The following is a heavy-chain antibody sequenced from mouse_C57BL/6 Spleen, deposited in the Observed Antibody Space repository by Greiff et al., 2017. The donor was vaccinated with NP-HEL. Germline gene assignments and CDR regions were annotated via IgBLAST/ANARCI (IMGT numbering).Heavy chain of an antibody. J-gene: IGHJ3*01. CDR1: GYTFTDYE. CDR2: IDPETGGT. V-gene: IGHV1-15*01. Sequence: QVQLQQSGAELVRPGASVTLSCKASGYTFTDYEMHWVKQTPVHGLEWIGAIDPETGGTAYNQKFKGKAILTADKSSSTAYMELRSLTSEDSAVYYCTRGGPTSRFAYWGQGTLVTVSA. D-gene: IGHD2-10*01. CDR3: TRGGPTSRFAY.